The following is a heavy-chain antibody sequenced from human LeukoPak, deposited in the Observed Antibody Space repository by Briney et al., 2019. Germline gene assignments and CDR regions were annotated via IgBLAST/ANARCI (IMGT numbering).Heavy chain of an antibody. D-gene: IGHD3-3*01. V-gene: IGHV3-9*03. J-gene: IGHJ6*03. CDR2: ICWNSGSI. Sequence: PGRSPRLSCAAPGFTFDDYAMHLVRQAPGKGLEWVSGICWNSGSIGYADSVKGRFTISRDNAKNSLYLQMNSLRAEDMALYYCAKGYYDFWSDWDYMDVWGKGTTVTVSS. CDR3: AKGYYDFWSDWDYMDV. CDR1: GFTFDDYA.